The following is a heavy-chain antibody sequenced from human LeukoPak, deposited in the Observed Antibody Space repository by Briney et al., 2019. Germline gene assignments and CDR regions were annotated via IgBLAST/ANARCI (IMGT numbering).Heavy chain of an antibody. V-gene: IGHV3-23*01. CDR1: GFTFSSYA. Sequence: GGSLRLSCAASGFTFSSYAMSWVRQAPGKGLEWVSAISGSGGSTYYADSVKGRFTISRDNSKNTLYLQMNSLRAEDTAVYYCAKGVSYYYYNAMDVWGQGTTVTVSS. CDR3: AKGVSYYYYNAMDV. D-gene: IGHD5/OR15-5a*01. CDR2: ISGSGGST. J-gene: IGHJ6*02.